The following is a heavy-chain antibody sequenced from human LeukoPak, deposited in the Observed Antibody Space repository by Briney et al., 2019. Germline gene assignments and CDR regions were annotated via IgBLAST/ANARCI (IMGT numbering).Heavy chain of an antibody. CDR3: ASPYYYDSSGVPGAFDI. J-gene: IGHJ3*02. Sequence: SETLSLTCTVSGGSISSSSYYWGWFRQPPGKGLEWIGSIYYSGSTYYNPSLKSRVTISVDTSKNQFSLKLSSVTAADTAVYYCASPYYYDSSGVPGAFDIWGQGTMVTVSS. V-gene: IGHV4-39*01. CDR2: IYYSGST. CDR1: GGSISSSSYY. D-gene: IGHD3-22*01.